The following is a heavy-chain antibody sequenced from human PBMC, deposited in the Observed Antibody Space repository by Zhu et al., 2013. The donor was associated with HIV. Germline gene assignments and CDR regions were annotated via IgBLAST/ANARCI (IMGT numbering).Heavy chain of an antibody. Sequence: QVQLQESGSGLVKPSQTLSLTCAVSGGSISSGGYSWSWIRQPPGKGLEWIGYIYHSGSTYYNPSLKSRVTISVDRSKNQFSLKLSSVTAADTAVYYCARGSEAYFDYWGQGTLVTVSS. J-gene: IGHJ4*02. V-gene: IGHV4-30-2*01. CDR1: GGSISSGGYS. CDR2: IYHSGST. CDR3: ARGSEAYFDY.